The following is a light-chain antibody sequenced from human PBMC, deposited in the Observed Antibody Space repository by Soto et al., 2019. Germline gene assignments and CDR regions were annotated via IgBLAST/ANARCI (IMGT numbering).Light chain of an antibody. V-gene: IGLV2-14*01. Sequence: QSALTQPASVSGSPGQSITISCTGTSSDAGGYNYVSWYQQHPGKAPKLMIYDVRNRPSGVSNRFSGSKSVNTASLTISGLQAEDEADYYCSSYTTVSTYVFGTGTKLTVL. CDR2: DVR. CDR1: SSDAGGYNY. J-gene: IGLJ1*01. CDR3: SSYTTVSTYV.